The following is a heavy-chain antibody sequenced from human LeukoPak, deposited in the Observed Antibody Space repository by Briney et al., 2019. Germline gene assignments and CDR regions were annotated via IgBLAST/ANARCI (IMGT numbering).Heavy chain of an antibody. CDR2: IIPIFGTA. Sequence: SVKVSCKASGGTFSSYAISWVRQAPGQGLEWLGGIIPIFGTANYAQKFQGRVTITTDESTSTAYMELSSLRSEDTAVYYCARGRDSSSWYLGYWGQGTLVTVSS. CDR3: ARGRDSSSWYLGY. CDR1: GGTFSSYA. D-gene: IGHD6-13*01. V-gene: IGHV1-69*05. J-gene: IGHJ4*02.